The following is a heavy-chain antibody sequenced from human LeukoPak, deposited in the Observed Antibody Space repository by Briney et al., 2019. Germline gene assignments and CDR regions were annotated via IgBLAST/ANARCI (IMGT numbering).Heavy chain of an antibody. CDR1: GGSISSNY. D-gene: IGHD3-22*01. CDR2: IYYSGST. V-gene: IGHV4-59*01. CDR3: ARAVEYYDSSGYYYGDAFDI. Sequence: SETLSLTCTVSGGSISSNYWSWIRQPPGKGLEWIGYIYYSGSTNYNPSLKSRVTISVDTSKNQFSLKLSSVTAADTAVYYCARAVEYYDSSGYYYGDAFDIWGQGTMVTVSS. J-gene: IGHJ3*02.